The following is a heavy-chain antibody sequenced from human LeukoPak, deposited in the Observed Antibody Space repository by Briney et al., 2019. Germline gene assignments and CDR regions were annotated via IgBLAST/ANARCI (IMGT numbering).Heavy chain of an antibody. J-gene: IGHJ4*02. Sequence: PSETLSLTCAVYGGSFSGSNWSWIRQPPGKGLELIGYIHYTGSTKYNPSLKSRVTISVDTSKNQFSLKLSSVTAADTAVYYCARRLSSGLDYWGQGTLVTVSS. CDR2: IHYTGST. V-gene: IGHV4-59*08. D-gene: IGHD6-19*01. CDR1: GGSFSGSN. CDR3: ARRLSSGLDY.